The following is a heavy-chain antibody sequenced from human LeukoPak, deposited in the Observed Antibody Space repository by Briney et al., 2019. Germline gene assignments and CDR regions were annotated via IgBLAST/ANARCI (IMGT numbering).Heavy chain of an antibody. V-gene: IGHV3-23*01. J-gene: IGHJ4*02. CDR3: AKGWLRLDFDY. CDR1: GFTFSSYA. Sequence: TGGSLRLSCAASGFTFSSYAMSWVRQAPGKGLEWVSAISGGGGSTYYADSVKGRFTISRDNSKSTLYLQMNSLRAEDTAVYYCAKGWLRLDFDYWGQGTLVTVSS. CDR2: ISGGGGST. D-gene: IGHD5-12*01.